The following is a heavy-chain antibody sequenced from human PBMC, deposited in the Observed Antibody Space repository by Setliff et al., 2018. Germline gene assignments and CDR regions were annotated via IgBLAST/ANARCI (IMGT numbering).Heavy chain of an antibody. Sequence: ASVKVSCKASGYSLSNYVMNWVRQAPGRGLEWMGWINTKTGDPTYAQGYTGRFAFSLDTSDSATYLDISNLKAEDTATYYCARADHLVTTTFDYWGQGTLVTVS. CDR1: GYSLSNYV. CDR3: ARADHLVTTTFDY. CDR2: INTKTGDP. J-gene: IGHJ4*01. D-gene: IGHD4-17*01. V-gene: IGHV7-4-1*02.